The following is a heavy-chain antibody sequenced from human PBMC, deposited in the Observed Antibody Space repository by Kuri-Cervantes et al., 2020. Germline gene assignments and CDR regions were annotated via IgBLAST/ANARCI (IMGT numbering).Heavy chain of an antibody. D-gene: IGHD2-15*01. V-gene: IGHV4-61*01. J-gene: IGHJ5*02. CDR1: GGSVSSGSYY. CDR2: IYYSGST. Sequence: GSLRLSCTVSGGSVSSGSYYWSWIRQPPGKGLEWIGYIYYSGSTNYNPSLKSRVTISVDRSKNQFSLKLSSVTAADTAVYYCAREGEGYCSGGSCYSGNWFDPWGQGTLVTVSS. CDR3: AREGEGYCSGGSCYSGNWFDP.